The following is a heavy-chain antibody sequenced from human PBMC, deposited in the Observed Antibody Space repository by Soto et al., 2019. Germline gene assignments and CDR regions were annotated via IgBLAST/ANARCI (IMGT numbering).Heavy chain of an antibody. CDR2: VIPVYRRT. J-gene: IGHJ6*02. CDR3: SGRASGSAYEEVSQYGLDG. Sequence: QVQLVQSGAEVKEAGSSVKVSCKASGGTFTGYAFTWVRQAPGQGLEWIGGVIPVYRRTNYAQNFQGRVTITAEESPGTAYMELSNLRSDDTAVYYCSGRASGSAYEEVSQYGLDGWGQGTTVTVSS. V-gene: IGHV1-69*01. CDR1: GGTFTGYA. D-gene: IGHD3-10*01.